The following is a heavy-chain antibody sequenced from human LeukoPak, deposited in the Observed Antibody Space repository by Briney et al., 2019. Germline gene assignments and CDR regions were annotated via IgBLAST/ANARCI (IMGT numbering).Heavy chain of an antibody. J-gene: IGHJ4*02. CDR1: GDSVSSNRAA. CDR2: TYYRSNWYN. V-gene: IGHV6-1*01. Sequence: SQTLSLTCAISGDSVSSNRAAWSWIRQSPSRGLEWLGRTYYRSNWYNYYAVSVKSRITINPDTSKNQFSLQLNSVTPEATAVYYCARATAYYFDYWGQGTLVTVSS. CDR3: ARATAYYFDY. D-gene: IGHD1-26*01.